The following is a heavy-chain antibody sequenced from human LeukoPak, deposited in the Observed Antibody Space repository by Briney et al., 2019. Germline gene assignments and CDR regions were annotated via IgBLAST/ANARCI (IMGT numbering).Heavy chain of an antibody. CDR1: GFTFDDYA. Sequence: PGGSLRLSCAASGFTFDDYAMHWVRQAPGKGLEWVSLISGDGGSTYYADSVKGRFTISRDNSKNSLYLQMNSLRTEDTALYYCANEESSSWYPYWGQGTLVTVSS. J-gene: IGHJ4*02. V-gene: IGHV3-43*02. D-gene: IGHD6-13*01. CDR2: ISGDGGST. CDR3: ANEESSSWYPY.